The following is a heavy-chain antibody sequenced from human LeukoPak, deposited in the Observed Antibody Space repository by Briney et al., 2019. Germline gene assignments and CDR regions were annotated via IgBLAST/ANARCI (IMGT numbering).Heavy chain of an antibody. CDR1: GYTFTSYG. CDR3: ARDRLLHYDSSGYPDY. D-gene: IGHD3-22*01. CDR2: ISAYNGNT. Sequence: ASVKVSCKASGYTFTSYGISWVRQAPGQGLEWMGWISAYNGNTNYAQKLQGRVTMTTDTSTSTAYMELRSLRSDDTAVYYSARDRLLHYDSSGYPDYWGQGTLVTVSS. V-gene: IGHV1-18*01. J-gene: IGHJ4*02.